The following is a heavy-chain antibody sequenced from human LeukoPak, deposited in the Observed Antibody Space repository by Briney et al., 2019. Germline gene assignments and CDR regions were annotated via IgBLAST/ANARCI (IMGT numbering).Heavy chain of an antibody. CDR1: GGSVSSNIYY. V-gene: IGHV4-39*01. D-gene: IGHD2-15*01. CDR2: IYYSGST. CDR3: ASPLGYCSGGSCGY. J-gene: IGHJ4*02. Sequence: SETLSLTCTVSGGSVSSNIYYWNWIRQPPGKGLEWLGSIYYSGSTYYNPSLKSRVTISVDASKNQFSLKLSSVTAADTAVYYCASPLGYCSGGSCGYWGQGTLVTVSS.